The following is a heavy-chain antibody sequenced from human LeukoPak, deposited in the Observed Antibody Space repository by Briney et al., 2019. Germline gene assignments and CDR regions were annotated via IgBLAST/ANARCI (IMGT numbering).Heavy chain of an antibody. V-gene: IGHV4-59*08. D-gene: IGHD5-12*01. CDR2: IYSSGSA. CDR1: GGPISPYY. CDR3: ARMGGYSGYASH. J-gene: IGHJ4*02. Sequence: PSETLSLTCTVSGGPISPYYWSWLRQPPGKGLEWIGYIYSSGSANYNPSLKSRVTISVDTSKNQFSLKLSSVTAADTAVYYCARMGGYSGYASHWGQGTLVTVSS.